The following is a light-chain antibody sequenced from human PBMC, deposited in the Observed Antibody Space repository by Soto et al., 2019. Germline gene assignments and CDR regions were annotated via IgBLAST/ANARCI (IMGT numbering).Light chain of an antibody. Sequence: EIVMMQSPATLSVSPGERAILSCRASQSVSSNLAWYQQKPGQAPRLLIYGASTRATGISARFSGSGSGTEFTLTISSLQSEDFAVYYCQQYNNWPPMASGQGTKVEIK. CDR2: GAS. CDR1: QSVSSN. V-gene: IGKV3-15*01. J-gene: IGKJ1*01. CDR3: QQYNNWPPMA.